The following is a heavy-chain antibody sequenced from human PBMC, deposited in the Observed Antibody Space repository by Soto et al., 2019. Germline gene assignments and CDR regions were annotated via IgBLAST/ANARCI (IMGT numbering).Heavy chain of an antibody. Sequence: GGSLRLSCAASGFTFSDHYMDWVRQAPGKGLEWVGRTRNKAKSYTTEYAASVKGRFTISRDDSKKSMYLQMNSLKTEDTAVYYCARAGTIVVVPAAQDYYYYYMDVWGKGTTVTVSS. J-gene: IGHJ6*03. CDR1: GFTFSDHY. CDR3: ARAGTIVVVPAAQDYYYYYMDV. CDR2: TRNKAKSYTT. V-gene: IGHV3-72*01. D-gene: IGHD2-2*01.